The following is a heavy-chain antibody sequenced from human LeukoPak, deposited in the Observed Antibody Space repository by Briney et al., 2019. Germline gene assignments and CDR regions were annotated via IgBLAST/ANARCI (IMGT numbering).Heavy chain of an antibody. Sequence: ASVKVSCKASGYTFTGYYMHWVRQAPGQGLEGMGWINPNNCGTNYAQKFQGRVTMTRDTSISTAYMELSRLRSDDTAGYYCARDIAVAGTMWFDPWGQGALVTVSS. V-gene: IGHV1-2*02. D-gene: IGHD6-19*01. CDR2: INPNNCGT. J-gene: IGHJ5*02. CDR3: ARDIAVAGTMWFDP. CDR1: GYTFTGYY.